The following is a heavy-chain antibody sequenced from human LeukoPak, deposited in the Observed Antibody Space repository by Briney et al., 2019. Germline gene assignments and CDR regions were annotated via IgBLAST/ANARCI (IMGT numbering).Heavy chain of an antibody. Sequence: GGSLRLSRAASGFTFNTYYMKWVRQAPGRGLEWVSSITSSGSDIYYADSVKGRFTISRDNAKYSLYLQMNSLRADDTAIYYCATDPSSSVWSYWGQGTLVTVSS. J-gene: IGHJ4*02. CDR1: GFTFNTYY. D-gene: IGHD6-6*01. V-gene: IGHV3-21*01. CDR3: ATDPSSSVWSY. CDR2: ITSSGSDI.